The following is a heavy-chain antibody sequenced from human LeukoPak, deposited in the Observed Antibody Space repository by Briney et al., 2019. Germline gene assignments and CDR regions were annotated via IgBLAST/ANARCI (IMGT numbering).Heavy chain of an antibody. J-gene: IGHJ4*02. CDR2: IKQDGSEK. CDR3: ARAALDYYDSSGYSPFGY. Sequence: GGSLRPSCAASGFTFSSYWMSWVRQAPGKGLEWVANIKQDGSEKYYVDSVKGRFTISRDNAKNSLYLQMNSLRAEDTAVYYCARAALDYYDSSGYSPFGYWGQGTLVTVSS. V-gene: IGHV3-7*01. CDR1: GFTFSSYW. D-gene: IGHD3-22*01.